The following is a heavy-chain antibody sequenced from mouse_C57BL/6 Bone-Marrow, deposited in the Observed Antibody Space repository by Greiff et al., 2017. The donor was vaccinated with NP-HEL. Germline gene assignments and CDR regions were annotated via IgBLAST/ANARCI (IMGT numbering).Heavy chain of an antibody. V-gene: IGHV5-15*01. CDR3: ARHEGRYDYVRWFAY. CDR1: GFTFSDYG. D-gene: IGHD2-4*01. J-gene: IGHJ3*01. CDR2: ISNLAYSI. Sequence: EVQRVESGGGLVQPGGSLKLSCAASGFTFSDYGMAWVRQAPRKGPEWVAFISNLAYSIYYADTVTGRFTISRENAKNTLYLEMSSLRSEDTAMYYCARHEGRYDYVRWFAYWGQGTLVTVSA.